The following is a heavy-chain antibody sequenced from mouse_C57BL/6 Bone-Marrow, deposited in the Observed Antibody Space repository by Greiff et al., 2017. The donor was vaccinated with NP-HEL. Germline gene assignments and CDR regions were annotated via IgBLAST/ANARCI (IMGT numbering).Heavy chain of an antibody. J-gene: IGHJ4*01. CDR2: ISSGGSYT. Sequence: EVMLVESGGDLVKPGGSLKLSCAASGFTFSSYGMSWVRQTPDKRLEWVATISSGGSYTYYPDSVKGRFTISRDNAKNTLYLQMSSLKSEDTAMYYCARSMIRDAMDYWGQGTSVTVSS. CDR3: ARSMIRDAMDY. V-gene: IGHV5-6*02. D-gene: IGHD2-4*01. CDR1: GFTFSSYG.